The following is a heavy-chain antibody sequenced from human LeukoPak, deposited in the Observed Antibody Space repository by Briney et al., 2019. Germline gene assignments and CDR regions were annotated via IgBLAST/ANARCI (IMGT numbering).Heavy chain of an antibody. J-gene: IGHJ3*02. D-gene: IGHD3-3*01. Sequence: SETLSLACTVSGDSITSYHWNWIRQPPGKGLEWIGYVHYSGSVNYNPSLKSRLTMSVDTSKSQFSLSLSSVTTADTAFYYCAKWSGSKRAFDIWGQGTMVTVSS. CDR2: VHYSGSV. CDR1: GDSITSYH. CDR3: AKWSGSKRAFDI. V-gene: IGHV4-59*12.